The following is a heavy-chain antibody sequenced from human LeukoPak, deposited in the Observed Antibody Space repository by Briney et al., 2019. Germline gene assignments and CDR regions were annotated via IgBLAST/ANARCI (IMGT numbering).Heavy chain of an antibody. CDR3: AKDRIYSNYGYYMDV. CDR1: GFTFSSYD. Sequence: GGSLRLSCAASGFTFSSYDMSWVRQAPGKGLEWVAVISDDGSNKYYVDSVKGRFTISRDNSKNTLYLQMNSLRDEDTAVFYCAKDRIYSNYGYYMDVWGKGTTVTVSS. D-gene: IGHD4-11*01. CDR2: ISDDGSNK. V-gene: IGHV3-30*18. J-gene: IGHJ6*03.